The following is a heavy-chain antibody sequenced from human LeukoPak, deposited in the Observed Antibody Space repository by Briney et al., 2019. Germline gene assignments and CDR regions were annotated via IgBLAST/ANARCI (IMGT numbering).Heavy chain of an antibody. J-gene: IGHJ3*02. V-gene: IGHV4-39*01. Sequence: SETLSLTCTVSGGSISSSSYYWGWIRQPPGKGLEWIGSIYYSGSTYYNPSLKSRVTISVDTSKNQFSLKLSSVTAADTAVYYCARPSRITIFGVAYDAFDIWGQGTMVTVSS. D-gene: IGHD3-3*01. CDR3: ARPSRITIFGVAYDAFDI. CDR1: GGSISSSSYY. CDR2: IYYSGST.